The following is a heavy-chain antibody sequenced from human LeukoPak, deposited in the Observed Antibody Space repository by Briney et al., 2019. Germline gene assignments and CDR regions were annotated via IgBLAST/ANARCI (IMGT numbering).Heavy chain of an antibody. Sequence: GRSLRLSCAASGFTFDDYAMHWVRQAPGKGLEWVSGISWNRGSIGYADSVKGRFTISRDNAKNSLYLQMNSLRAEDMALYYCAKGLHYYDSSGYFYSEYFQHWGQGTLVTVSS. J-gene: IGHJ1*01. D-gene: IGHD3-22*01. CDR2: ISWNRGSI. V-gene: IGHV3-9*03. CDR3: AKGLHYYDSSGYFYSEYFQH. CDR1: GFTFDDYA.